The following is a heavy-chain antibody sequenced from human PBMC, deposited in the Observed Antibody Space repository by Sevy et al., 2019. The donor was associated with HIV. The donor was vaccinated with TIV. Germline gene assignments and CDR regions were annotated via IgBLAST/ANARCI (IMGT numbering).Heavy chain of an antibody. CDR2: ISGDSGHT. Sequence: GGSLRLSCAATGFSLNGYYMTWIRQAPGKGLEWVSYISGDSGHTNYAESVKGRFTISRDNTKNFVYLQMDGLRAEDTATYYCARDGNSGYYFNYYYYGMDVWGQGTTVTVSS. V-gene: IGHV3-11*06. CDR1: GFSLNGYY. CDR3: ARDGNSGYYFNYYYYGMDV. J-gene: IGHJ6*02. D-gene: IGHD3-22*01.